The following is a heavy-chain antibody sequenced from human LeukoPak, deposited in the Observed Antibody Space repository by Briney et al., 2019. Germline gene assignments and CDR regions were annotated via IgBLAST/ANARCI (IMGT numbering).Heavy chain of an antibody. CDR2: IIPMFGTT. Sequence: SVTVSCTASEVTFSSYAISWVRQAPGQGLEWMGGIIPMFGTTNYAQKFQGRVTITADESTSTAYVELSSLRSEDTAIYYCARDTVASLDYWGQGTLVTVSS. V-gene: IGHV1-69*01. CDR3: ARDTVASLDY. CDR1: EVTFSSYA. D-gene: IGHD6-19*01. J-gene: IGHJ4*02.